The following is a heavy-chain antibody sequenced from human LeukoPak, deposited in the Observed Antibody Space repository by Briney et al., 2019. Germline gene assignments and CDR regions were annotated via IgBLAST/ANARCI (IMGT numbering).Heavy chain of an antibody. CDR3: ARDISSSWYVEYVRGSGWFDP. Sequence: SETLSLTCTVSGGSISSYYWSWIRQPPGKGLEWIGYIYYSGCTNYNPSLKSRVTISVDTTKNQFSLKLSSVTAAGTAVYYCARDISSSWYVEYVRGSGWFDPWGQGTLVTVSS. J-gene: IGHJ5*02. CDR1: GGSISSYY. CDR2: IYYSGCT. V-gene: IGHV4-59*01. D-gene: IGHD6-13*01.